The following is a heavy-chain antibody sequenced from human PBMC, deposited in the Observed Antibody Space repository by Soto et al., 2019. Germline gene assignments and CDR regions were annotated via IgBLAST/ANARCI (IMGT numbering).Heavy chain of an antibody. V-gene: IGHV3-7*01. Sequence: GGSLRLSCAASGFTFSSYWMSWVRQAPGKGLEWVANIKQDGSEKYYVDSVKGRFTISRDNAKNSLYLQMNSLRAEDTAVYYCPRASCGYYFGEQYFQHWGQGTLVTVSS. J-gene: IGHJ1*01. CDR3: PRASCGYYFGEQYFQH. CDR2: IKQDGSEK. CDR1: GFTFSSYW. D-gene: IGHD3-22*01.